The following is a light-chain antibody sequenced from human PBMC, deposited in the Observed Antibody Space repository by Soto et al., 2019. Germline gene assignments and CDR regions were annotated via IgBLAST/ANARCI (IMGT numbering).Light chain of an antibody. J-gene: IGLJ2*01. CDR1: SSDVGGYNY. V-gene: IGLV2-14*01. CDR2: DVS. CDR3: SSYTSSSTVV. Sequence: QSVLTQPASVSGSTGQSITISCTGTSSDVGGYNYVSWYQQHPGKAPQLMIYDVSNRPSGVSNRFSGSKSGNTASLTISGLQAEDEADYYCSSYTSSSTVVFGGGTKLTVL.